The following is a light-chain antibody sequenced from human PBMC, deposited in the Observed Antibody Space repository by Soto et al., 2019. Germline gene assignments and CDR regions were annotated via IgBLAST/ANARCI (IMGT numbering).Light chain of an antibody. CDR3: QQYGCSPGT. CDR1: QSVSSSY. J-gene: IGKJ2*02. Sequence: EIVLTQSPGTLSLSPGERATLSCRASQSVSSSYLAWYQQKPGQAPRLLIYGASSRATGIPDRFSGSGSGTDFTPTLSRLEPEDFAVYYCQQYGCSPGTFGQGTKLEIK. CDR2: GAS. V-gene: IGKV3-20*01.